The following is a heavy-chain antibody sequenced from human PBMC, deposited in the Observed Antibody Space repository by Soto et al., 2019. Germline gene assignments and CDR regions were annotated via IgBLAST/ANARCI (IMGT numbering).Heavy chain of an antibody. CDR1: GYTFTTYG. Sequence: QVQLVQSGVEVKKPGASVKVSSKPSGYTFTTYGIIWVRQAPGQGLEWMGWISPYYGDTNYADTLQGRVTLTTDTSTTTAYMELRSLRSDDTAMYYCARDHGGSYQSDSFDPWGQGTLVIVSS. CDR2: ISPYYGDT. CDR3: ARDHGGSYQSDSFDP. D-gene: IGHD1-26*01. J-gene: IGHJ5*02. V-gene: IGHV1-18*01.